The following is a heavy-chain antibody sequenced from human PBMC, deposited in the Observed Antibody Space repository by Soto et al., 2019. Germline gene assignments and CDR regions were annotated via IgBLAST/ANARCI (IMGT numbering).Heavy chain of an antibody. CDR3: AIERATLDWYFDL. V-gene: IGHV3-23*01. CDR2: ISGNDDGT. CDR1: GFTLSTCG. Sequence: EVQLLESGGGFVQPGGSLRLSCAASGFTLSTCGMSWVRQAPGKGLEWVSGISGNDDGTYYADSVKGRFIISRDNSKNILYLQMSSLRVEDTADYYCAIERATLDWYFDLWGRGTLVTVSS. J-gene: IGHJ2*01.